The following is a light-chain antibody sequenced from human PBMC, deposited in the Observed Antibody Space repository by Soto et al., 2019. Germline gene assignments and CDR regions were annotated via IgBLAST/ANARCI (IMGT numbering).Light chain of an antibody. CDR1: QIISTS. CDR3: QQSYETPFT. J-gene: IGKJ3*01. Sequence: DIQMTQSPSSLSASVGDRVTITCRASQIISTSLNWYQQKPGKAPKFLIFAASSLQSGVPSRFSGGGSGTDFTLTISSLQPEDFANYYCQQSYETPFTFGHGTKVDI. V-gene: IGKV1-39*01. CDR2: AAS.